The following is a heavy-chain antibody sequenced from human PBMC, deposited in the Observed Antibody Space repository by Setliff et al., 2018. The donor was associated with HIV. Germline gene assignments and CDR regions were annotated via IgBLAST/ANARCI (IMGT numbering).Heavy chain of an antibody. D-gene: IGHD5-12*01. CDR3: ARRGAYGYDYFDY. CDR1: GYPISSGYY. CDR2: IFHSAAT. J-gene: IGHJ4*02. Sequence: SETLSLTCAVSGYPISSGYYWGWIRQPPGKGLEWIGSIFHSAATNYNPSLKSRVTISIDTSKNQFSLKLTSVTAADTAVYYCARRGAYGYDYFDYWGPGILVTVSS. V-gene: IGHV4-38-2*01.